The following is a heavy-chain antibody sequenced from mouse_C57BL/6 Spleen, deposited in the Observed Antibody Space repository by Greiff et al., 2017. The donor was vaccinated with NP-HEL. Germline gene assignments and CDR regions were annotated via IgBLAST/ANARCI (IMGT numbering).Heavy chain of an antibody. V-gene: IGHV5-4*01. CDR1: GFTFSSYA. CDR3: AREGTTRYFDV. Sequence: EVQGVESGGGLVKPGGSLKLSCAASGFTFSSYAMSWVRRTPEKRLEWVATISDGGSYTYYPANVKGRFTISRDNAKNNLYLQMSQLKSEDTAMYYCAREGTTRYFDVWGTGTTGTVSS. J-gene: IGHJ1*03. CDR2: ISDGGSYT. D-gene: IGHD1-1*01.